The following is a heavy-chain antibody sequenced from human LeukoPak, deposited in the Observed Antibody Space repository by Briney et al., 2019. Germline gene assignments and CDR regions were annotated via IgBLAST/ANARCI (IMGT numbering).Heavy chain of an antibody. Sequence: EASVKVSCKASGYTFTGYCMHWVRQAPGQGLEWMGWINPNSGGTNYAQKFQGRVTMTRDTSISTAYMELSRLRSDDTAVYYCARLYGDYARADYWGQGTLVTVSS. V-gene: IGHV1-2*02. D-gene: IGHD4-17*01. CDR1: GYTFTGYC. CDR3: ARLYGDYARADY. J-gene: IGHJ4*02. CDR2: INPNSGGT.